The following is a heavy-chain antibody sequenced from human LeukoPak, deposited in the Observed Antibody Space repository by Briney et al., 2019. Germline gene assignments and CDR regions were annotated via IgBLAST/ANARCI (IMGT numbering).Heavy chain of an antibody. D-gene: IGHD3-3*01. V-gene: IGHV1-46*01. J-gene: IGHJ3*02. Sequence: ASVKVSCKAFGYTFTSNYMHWVRQAPGQGPEWMGVISPSGGSTTYAQKFQGRVTLTRDTSISTAYMELSRLRSDDTVVYYCAREYYDFWSGYYIHAFDIWGQGTMVTVSS. CDR1: GYTFTSNY. CDR3: AREYYDFWSGYYIHAFDI. CDR2: ISPSGGST.